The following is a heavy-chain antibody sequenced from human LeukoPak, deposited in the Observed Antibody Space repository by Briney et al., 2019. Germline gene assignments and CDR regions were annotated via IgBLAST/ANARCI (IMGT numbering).Heavy chain of an antibody. V-gene: IGHV5-51*01. D-gene: IGHD2-2*01. Sequence: GESLKISCKVSGYSFTTYWIGWVRQMPGKGLEWMGIIYPGDSDTRYSPSFQGQVTISADKSISTAYLQWSSLKASDAAMYYCARRVVVPAADDAFDIWGQGTMVTVSS. CDR3: ARRVVVPAADDAFDI. CDR2: IYPGDSDT. CDR1: GYSFTTYW. J-gene: IGHJ3*02.